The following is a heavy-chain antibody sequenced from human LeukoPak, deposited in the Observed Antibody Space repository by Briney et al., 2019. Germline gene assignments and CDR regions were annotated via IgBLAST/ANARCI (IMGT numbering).Heavy chain of an antibody. V-gene: IGHV4-39*01. CDR2: IYYSGST. J-gene: IGHJ6*03. D-gene: IGHD2-2*01. Sequence: SETLSLTCTVSGGSISSSSYYWGWIRQPPGKGLEWIGSIYYSGSTYYNPSLKSRVTISVDTSKNQFSLKLSSVTAADTAVYYCARHRCSSTSCFGYHYYYMDVWGKGTTVTVSS. CDR3: ARHRCSSTSCFGYHYYYMDV. CDR1: GGSISSSSYY.